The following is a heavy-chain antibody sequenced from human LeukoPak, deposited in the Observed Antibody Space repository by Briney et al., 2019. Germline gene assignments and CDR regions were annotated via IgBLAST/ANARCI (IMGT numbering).Heavy chain of an antibody. CDR2: ISPRGGGT. J-gene: IGHJ4*02. CDR3: ARDLAWGAFDY. V-gene: IGHV3-23*01. Sequence: GGSLRLSCAASGFTFSSYSMNWVRQAPGKGLEWLSGISPRGGGTYYADFVKGRSTISRDDSKRTLSLQMNSLRVEDTAVYYCARDLAWGAFDYWGQGTLVSVSS. CDR1: GFTFSSYS. D-gene: IGHD7-27*01.